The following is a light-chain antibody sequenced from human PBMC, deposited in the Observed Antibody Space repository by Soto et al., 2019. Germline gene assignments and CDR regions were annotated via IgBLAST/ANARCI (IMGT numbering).Light chain of an antibody. V-gene: IGKV1-9*01. J-gene: IGKJ3*01. CDR1: QGISSY. CDR3: QQLNRYPLT. CDR2: AAS. Sequence: DIQLTQSPSFLSASVGDRVTITCRASQGISSYLAWYQQKPGKAPKLLIYAASTLQSGVPSRFSGSGSGTEFTLTISSLQPEDFATYYCQQLNRYPLTFGPGTKVDIK.